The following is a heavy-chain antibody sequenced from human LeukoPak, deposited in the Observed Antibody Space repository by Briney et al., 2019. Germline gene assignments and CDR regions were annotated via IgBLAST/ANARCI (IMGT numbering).Heavy chain of an antibody. CDR3: ASGGHIDY. D-gene: IGHD3-16*01. CDR2: IRSKAYGGTT. CDR1: GFTFGDYA. J-gene: IGHJ4*02. V-gene: IGHV3-49*04. Sequence: GGSLRLSCTASGFTFGDYALIWVRQAPGKGLEWVGFIRSKAYGGTTEYAASVKGRFTISRDNAKNSLYLQMSSLRVEDTAVYYCASGGHIDYWGQGTLVTVSS.